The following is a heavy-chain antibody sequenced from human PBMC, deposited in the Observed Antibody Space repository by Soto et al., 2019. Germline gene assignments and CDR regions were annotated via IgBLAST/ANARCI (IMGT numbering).Heavy chain of an antibody. D-gene: IGHD5-12*01. CDR1: GYSFTSYW. V-gene: IGHV5-51*01. CDR2: IYPGDSDT. J-gene: IGHJ4*02. CDR3: ARSNNPRDGYNLAPSY. Sequence: PGESLKISCKGSGYSFTSYWIGWVRQMPGKGLEWMGIIYPGDSDTRYSPSFQGQVTISADKSISTAYLQWSSLKASDTAMYYCARSNNPRDGYNLAPSYWGQGTLVTVSS.